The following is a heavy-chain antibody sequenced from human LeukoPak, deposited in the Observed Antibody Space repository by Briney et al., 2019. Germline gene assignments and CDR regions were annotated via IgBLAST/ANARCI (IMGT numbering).Heavy chain of an antibody. J-gene: IGHJ6*02. V-gene: IGHV1-2*02. CDR1: GYTFTGYY. CDR3: ARDTAVHNYYYGMDV. CDR2: INPNSGGT. D-gene: IGHD4-23*01. Sequence: ASVKVSCKASGYTFTGYYMHWVRQAPGQGLEWMGWINPNSGGTNYAQKFQGRVTMTRDTSISTAYMELSRLRSDDTAVYYCARDTAVHNYYYGMDVWGQGTTVTVSS.